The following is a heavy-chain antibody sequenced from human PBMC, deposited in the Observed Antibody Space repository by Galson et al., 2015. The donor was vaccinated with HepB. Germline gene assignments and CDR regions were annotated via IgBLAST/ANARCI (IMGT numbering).Heavy chain of an antibody. J-gene: IGHJ4*02. V-gene: IGHV3-23*01. CDR1: GFNFDNYA. Sequence: SLRLSCAASGFNFDNYAMSWVRQGPGKGLHWVSGISSSGDSTYYADSVKGRFTISRDNSKNTVSLQMNSLTVEDAAVYYCARVPAYGDFIPRYFDPWGRGTLVTVSS. D-gene: IGHD4-17*01. CDR2: ISSSGDST. CDR3: ARVPAYGDFIPRYFDP.